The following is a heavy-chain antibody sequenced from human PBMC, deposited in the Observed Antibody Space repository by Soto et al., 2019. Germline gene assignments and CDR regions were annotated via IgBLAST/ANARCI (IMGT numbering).Heavy chain of an antibody. CDR2: IGGSGDMT. V-gene: IGHV3-23*01. CDR3: AKLCGSGSYWPFDY. CDR1: GFTFNIYG. Sequence: PGGSLRLSCAASGFTFNIYGMSWVRQTPGKGLEWVSSIGGSGDMTYYADSVKGRFTISRDNSNNTLYLQMNSLRAEDTAVYYCAKLCGSGSYWPFDYWGQGMLVTVSS. J-gene: IGHJ4*02. D-gene: IGHD3-10*01.